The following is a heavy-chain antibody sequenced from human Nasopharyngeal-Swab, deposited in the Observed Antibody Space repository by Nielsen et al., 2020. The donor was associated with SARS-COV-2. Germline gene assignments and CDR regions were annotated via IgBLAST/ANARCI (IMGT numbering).Heavy chain of an antibody. CDR3: VRSSSWYYFDY. J-gene: IGHJ4*02. CDR1: GDSIAYSTFY. V-gene: IGHV4-39*01. Sequence: SETLSLTCTVSGDSIAYSTFYWVWIRQPPGKGLELIGNIYYNGNTYQNPSLKSRLTISVDKSKNQFSLQLSSVTAADTAVYYCVRSSSWYYFDYWAQGTQVTVSS. D-gene: IGHD6-13*01. CDR2: IYYNGNT.